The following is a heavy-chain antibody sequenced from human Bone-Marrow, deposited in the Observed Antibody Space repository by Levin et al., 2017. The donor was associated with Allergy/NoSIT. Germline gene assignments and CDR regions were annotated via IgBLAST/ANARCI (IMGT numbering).Heavy chain of an antibody. J-gene: IGHJ4*02. D-gene: IGHD3-16*01. CDR3: SRVGSDFDY. CDR1: GFIFSDHY. CDR2: IRNKADPYTT. V-gene: IGHV3-72*01. Sequence: SCAGSGFIFSDHYMDWVRQAPGKGLEWVGRIRNKADPYTTEYAASVKGRFTISRDDSKNSVYLQMTSLRSEDTAVYYCSRVGSDFDYWGQGTLVTVSS.